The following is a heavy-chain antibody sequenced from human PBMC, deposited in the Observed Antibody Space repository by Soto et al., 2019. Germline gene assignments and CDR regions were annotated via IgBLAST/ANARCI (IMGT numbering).Heavy chain of an antibody. D-gene: IGHD3-22*01. CDR2: ISAYNGNT. CDR3: ARVYYDSSGYLHFDY. CDR1: GYTFTSYG. Sequence: ASVKVSCKASGYTFTSYGISWVRQAPGQGLEWMGWISAYNGNTNYAQKLQGRVTMTTDTSTSTAYMELRSLRSDDTAVYYCARVYYDSSGYLHFDYWGQGTLVTVSP. J-gene: IGHJ4*02. V-gene: IGHV1-18*01.